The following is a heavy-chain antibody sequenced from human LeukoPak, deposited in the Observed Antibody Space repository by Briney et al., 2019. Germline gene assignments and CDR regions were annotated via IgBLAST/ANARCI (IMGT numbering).Heavy chain of an antibody. Sequence: PSETLSLTCAVYGGSFSGYYWSWIRQPPGKGLEWIGEINHSGSTNYNPSLKSRVTISVDTSKNQFSLKLSSVTAADTAVYYCARDRIVGATTESFDYWGQGTLVTVSS. CDR2: INHSGST. CDR1: GGSFSGYY. D-gene: IGHD1-26*01. V-gene: IGHV4-34*01. CDR3: ARDRIVGATTESFDY. J-gene: IGHJ4*02.